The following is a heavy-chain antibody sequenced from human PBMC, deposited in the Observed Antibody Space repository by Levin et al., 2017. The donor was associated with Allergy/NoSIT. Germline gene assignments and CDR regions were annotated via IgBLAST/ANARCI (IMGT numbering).Heavy chain of an antibody. Sequence: GGSLRLSCATSGFTFRTYGMHWVRQAPGKGLEWVAGIGYDGSKIYYGNSAKGRFTISRDNSRNTLYLQMNSLTGDDTAMYYCARDFSQVVDKDYYYAMDGWGQGTTVTVSS. D-gene: IGHD2-15*01. V-gene: IGHV3-33*01. CDR2: IGYDGSKI. J-gene: IGHJ6*02. CDR1: GFTFRTYG. CDR3: ARDFSQVVDKDYYYAMDG.